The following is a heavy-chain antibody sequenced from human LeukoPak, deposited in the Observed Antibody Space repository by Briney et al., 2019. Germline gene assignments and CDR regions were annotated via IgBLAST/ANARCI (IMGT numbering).Heavy chain of an antibody. D-gene: IGHD2-15*01. J-gene: IGHJ6*02. CDR2: ISSSSSYI. V-gene: IGHV3-21*01. CDR3: ARDPTPRYCSGGSCYTHYGMDV. Sequence: GGSLRLSCAASGFTFSSYAMNWVRQAPGKGLEWVSSISSSSSYIYYADSVKGRLTISRDNAKNSLYLQMNSLRAEDTAVYYCARDPTPRYCSGGSCYTHYGMDVWGQGTTVTVSS. CDR1: GFTFSSYA.